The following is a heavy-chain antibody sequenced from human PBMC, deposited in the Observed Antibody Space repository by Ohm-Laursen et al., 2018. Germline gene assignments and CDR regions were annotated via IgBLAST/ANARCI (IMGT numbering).Heavy chain of an antibody. D-gene: IGHD3-22*01. CDR3: ARSNYYDSSGFPYHFDY. CDR1: GYTFTSYG. J-gene: IGHJ4*02. CDR2: ISAYNGNT. V-gene: IGHV1-18*01. Sequence: ASVKVSCKASGYTFTSYGISWVRQAPGQGLEWMGWISAYNGNTNYAQKFQGRVTITADKSTSTAYMELSSLRSEDTAVYYCARSNYYDSSGFPYHFDYWGQGTLVTVSS.